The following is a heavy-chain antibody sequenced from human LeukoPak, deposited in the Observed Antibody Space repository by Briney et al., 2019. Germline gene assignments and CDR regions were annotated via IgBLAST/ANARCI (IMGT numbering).Heavy chain of an antibody. Sequence: GASVKVSCKAYGYTVTHYYMHWVRQAPGQGLEWMAIFNPSGGSTTYAQKLQGRVTMTTDTSTSTAYMELRSLRSDDTAVYYCARDFSPSIAAAVYHDAFDIWGQGTMVTVSS. CDR2: FNPSGGST. V-gene: IGHV1-46*01. CDR1: GYTVTHYY. J-gene: IGHJ3*02. D-gene: IGHD6-13*01. CDR3: ARDFSPSIAAAVYHDAFDI.